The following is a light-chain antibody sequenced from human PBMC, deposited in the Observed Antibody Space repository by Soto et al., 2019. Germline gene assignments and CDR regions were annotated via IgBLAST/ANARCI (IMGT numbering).Light chain of an antibody. J-gene: IGLJ1*01. CDR1: SGDVGSYNL. V-gene: IGLV2-23*02. CDR2: EVT. CDR3: CSYAGNSEV. Sequence: SALAQPSPLSVSPGQSITIPRPGTSGDVGSYNLVSWYQQHPGKAPKLLIYEVTERPSGVSNRFSGSKSGSTASLTISGLQPDDEADYYCCSYAGNSEVFGTGTKVTVL.